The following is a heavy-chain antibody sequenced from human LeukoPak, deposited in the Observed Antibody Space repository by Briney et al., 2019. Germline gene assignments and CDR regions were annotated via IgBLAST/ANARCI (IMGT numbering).Heavy chain of an antibody. CDR1: GFTFNRYA. CDR3: VKIYFYGSGTFDAFDV. Sequence: GGSLRLSCSASGFTFNRYAIHWVRQAPGKGLEHVSGISGNGGSTYYADSVKGRFSISRDNSKNTAFLQMSSLTTEDTAMYYCVKIYFYGSGTFDAFDVWGQGTMVTVSS. CDR2: ISGNGGST. J-gene: IGHJ3*01. V-gene: IGHV3-64D*06. D-gene: IGHD3-10*01.